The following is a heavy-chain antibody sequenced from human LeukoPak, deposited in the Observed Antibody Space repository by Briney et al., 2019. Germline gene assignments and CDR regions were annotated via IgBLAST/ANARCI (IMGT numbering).Heavy chain of an antibody. CDR2: IYYSGST. J-gene: IGHJ4*02. D-gene: IGHD5-24*01. CDR3: AREGVDGYNDFDY. V-gene: IGHV4-59*01. Sequence: PSETLSLTCTVSGGSISSYYWSWIRQPPGKGLEWIGYIYYSGSTNYNPSLKSRVTISVDTSKNQFSLKLSSVTAADTAVYYCAREGVDGYNDFDYWGQGTLVTVSS. CDR1: GGSISSYY.